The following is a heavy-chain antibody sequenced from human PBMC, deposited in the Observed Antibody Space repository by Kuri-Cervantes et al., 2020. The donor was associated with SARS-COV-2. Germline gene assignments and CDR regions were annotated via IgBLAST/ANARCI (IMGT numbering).Heavy chain of an antibody. V-gene: IGHV1-3*01. CDR2: INAGNGNT. D-gene: IGHD6-6*01. J-gene: IGHJ6*03. CDR3: ARGHVGYSSSSVYYYYMDV. CDR1: GYTFTSYA. Sequence: ASVKVSCKASGYTFTSYAMHWVRQAPGQRLEWMGWINAGNGNTKYSQKFQGRVTMTRNTSISTAYMELSSLRSDDTAVYYCARGHVGYSSSSVYYYYMDVWGKGTTVTVSS.